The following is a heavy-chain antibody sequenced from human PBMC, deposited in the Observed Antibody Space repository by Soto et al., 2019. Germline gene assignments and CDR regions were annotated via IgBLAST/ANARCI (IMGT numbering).Heavy chain of an antibody. CDR3: VSQRTSVLTQAYFDY. CDR2: VYYRGRT. J-gene: IGHJ4*02. CDR1: GGSVSNSNYY. D-gene: IGHD2-8*01. V-gene: IGHV4-39*01. Sequence: SETLSLTCTVSGGSVSNSNYYWGLIRHSPGKGLEWIGSVYYRGRTYSKSSVKSRVTISVDTSKNQFSLNLNSVTASDTAVYFCVSQRTSVLTQAYFDYWGPGALVTVSS.